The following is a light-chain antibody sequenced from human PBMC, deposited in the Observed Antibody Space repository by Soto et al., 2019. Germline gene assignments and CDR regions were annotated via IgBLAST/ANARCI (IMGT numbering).Light chain of an antibody. Sequence: DFQMTQSPSSLSASVGERVTITCRASQTISSWLAWYQQKPGKAPKLLIYKASTLKSGVPSRFSGSGSGTEFTLTISSLQPDDFATYYCQQYNSYWTFGQGTKVDIK. V-gene: IGKV1-5*03. J-gene: IGKJ1*01. CDR2: KAS. CDR3: QQYNSYWT. CDR1: QTISSW.